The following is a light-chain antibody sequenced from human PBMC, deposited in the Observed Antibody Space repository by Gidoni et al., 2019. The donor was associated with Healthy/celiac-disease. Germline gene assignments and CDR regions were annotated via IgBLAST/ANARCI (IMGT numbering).Light chain of an antibody. V-gene: IGKV3-20*01. CDR1: QSVSSSY. J-gene: IGKJ5*01. CDR2: GAS. CDR3: QQYGSSPIT. Sequence: EIVLTQSPGTLSLSPGERATLSCMASQSVSSSYLTWYQQKPGQAPRLLIDGASSSATGIPDRFSGSGSGTAFTLTISRLEPEDFAVYYCQQYGSSPITFGQGTRLEIK.